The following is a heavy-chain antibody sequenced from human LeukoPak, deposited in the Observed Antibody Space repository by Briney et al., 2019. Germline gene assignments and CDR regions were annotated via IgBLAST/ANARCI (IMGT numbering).Heavy chain of an antibody. V-gene: IGHV3-23*01. J-gene: IGHJ4*02. CDR2: ISGSGGST. CDR3: AKDLGLGYYYDSSGYFGN. CDR1: GFTFSSYA. Sequence: GGSLRLSCAASGFTFSSYAMSWVRQAPGKGLEWVSAISGSGGSTYYADSVKGRFTISRDNSKNTLYLQMNSLRAEDTAVYYCAKDLGLGYYYDSSGYFGNWGQGTLVTVSS. D-gene: IGHD3-22*01.